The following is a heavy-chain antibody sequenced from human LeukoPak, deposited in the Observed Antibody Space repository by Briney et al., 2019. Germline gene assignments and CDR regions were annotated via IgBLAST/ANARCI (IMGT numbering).Heavy chain of an antibody. Sequence: GGSLRLSCAASGFTFSYYPMHWVRQAPGEGLEWVATISYAGSKIYYADSVKGRFTISRDNSKNTLYLQMNSLRTEDTAVYYCARGPYYDGSGYDFDYWGQGTLVTVSS. D-gene: IGHD3-22*01. CDR1: GFTFSYYP. J-gene: IGHJ4*02. CDR2: ISYAGSKI. CDR3: ARGPYYDGSGYDFDY. V-gene: IGHV3-30-3*01.